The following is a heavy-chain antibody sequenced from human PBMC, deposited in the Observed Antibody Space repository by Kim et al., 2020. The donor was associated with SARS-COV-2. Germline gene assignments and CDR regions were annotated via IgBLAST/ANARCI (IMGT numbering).Heavy chain of an antibody. CDR1: GGSISSGGYS. J-gene: IGHJ6*01. Sequence: SETLSLTCAVSGGSISSGGYSWSWIRQPPGKGLEWIGYIYHSGSTYYNPSLKSRVTISVDRSKNQFSLKLSSVTAADTAVYYCARLPTGAGALPLYGMD. CDR3: ARLPTGAGALPLYGMD. V-gene: IGHV4-30-2*01. CDR2: IYHSGST. D-gene: IGHD2-8*02.